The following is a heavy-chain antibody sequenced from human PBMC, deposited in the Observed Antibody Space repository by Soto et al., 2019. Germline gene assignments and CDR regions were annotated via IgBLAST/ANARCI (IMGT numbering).Heavy chain of an antibody. CDR2: IKQDGSEK. CDR3: ARDRVPAAGSLWHIAVAAALDV. V-gene: IGHV3-7*05. Sequence: GGSLRLSCAASGFTFNRYWMNWVRQAPGKGLEWVANIKQDGSEKYYVDSVKGRFTVSRDNAKNSLYLQVNSLRAEDTAVYYCARDRVPAAGSLWHIAVAAALDVWGQGTTVTVSS. CDR1: GFTFNRYW. D-gene: IGHD6-19*01. J-gene: IGHJ6*02.